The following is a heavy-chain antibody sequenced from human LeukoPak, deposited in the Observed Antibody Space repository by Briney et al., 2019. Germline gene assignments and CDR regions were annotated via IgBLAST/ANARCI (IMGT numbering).Heavy chain of an antibody. Sequence: SVKVSCKASGGTFSSYAISWVRQAPGQGLEWMGRIIPIFGIANYAQKFQGRVTITADKSTSTAYMELSSLRSEDTAVYYCARESQPGSSGWYDYWGQGALVTVSS. CDR3: ARESQPGSSGWYDY. CDR1: GGTFSSYA. V-gene: IGHV1-69*04. J-gene: IGHJ4*02. CDR2: IIPIFGIA. D-gene: IGHD6-19*01.